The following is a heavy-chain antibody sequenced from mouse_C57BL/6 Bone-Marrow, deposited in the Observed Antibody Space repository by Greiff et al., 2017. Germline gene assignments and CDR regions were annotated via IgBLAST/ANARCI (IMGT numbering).Heavy chain of an antibody. CDR1: GYTFTSYW. CDR3: ARDYYGSSYTGWYFDV. J-gene: IGHJ1*03. CDR2: IYPGSGST. V-gene: IGHV1-55*01. D-gene: IGHD1-1*01. Sequence: VQLQQPGAELVKPGASVKMSCKASGYTFTSYWITWVKQRPGQGLEWIGDIYPGSGSTNYNEKFKSKATLTVDTSSSTAYMQLSSLTSEDSAVYYCARDYYGSSYTGWYFDVWGTGTTVTVSS.